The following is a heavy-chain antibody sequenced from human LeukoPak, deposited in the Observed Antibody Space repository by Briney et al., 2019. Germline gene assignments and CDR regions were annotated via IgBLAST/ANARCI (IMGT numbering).Heavy chain of an antibody. CDR1: GFTFSTHG. J-gene: IGHJ4*02. CDR2: IGYDGSDK. D-gene: IGHD5-24*01. Sequence: PGGSLRLSCAASGFTFSTHGMHWVRQAPGRGLEWVTFIGYDGSDKYYSESVKGRFTISRDNSKNTLYLQMNSLRAEDTAVYYCAKDRGMATIKDYWGQGTLVTVSS. CDR3: AKDRGMATIKDY. V-gene: IGHV3-30*02.